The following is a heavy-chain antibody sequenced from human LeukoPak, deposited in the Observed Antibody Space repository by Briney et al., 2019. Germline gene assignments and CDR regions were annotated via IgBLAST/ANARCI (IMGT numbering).Heavy chain of an antibody. Sequence: MSGGSLRLSCAASGFTFSSYAMSWVRQAPGKGLEWIGEINHSGSTNYNPSLKSRVTISVDTSKNQFSLKLSSVTAADTAVYYCARGRQYCSGGSCYSWGPGYYYYMDVWGKGTTVTVSS. J-gene: IGHJ6*03. V-gene: IGHV4-34*01. D-gene: IGHD2-15*01. CDR3: ARGRQYCSGGSCYSWGPGYYYYMDV. CDR1: GFTFSSYA. CDR2: INHSGST.